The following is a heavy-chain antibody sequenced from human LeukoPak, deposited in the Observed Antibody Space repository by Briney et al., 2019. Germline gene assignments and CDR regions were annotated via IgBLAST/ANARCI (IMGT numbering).Heavy chain of an antibody. J-gene: IGHJ4*02. CDR2: ISGSGGST. CDR3: AKDQVRDYDSSGYYCGFDY. D-gene: IGHD3-22*01. V-gene: IGHV3-23*01. CDR1: GFTVSSKY. Sequence: GGSLRLSCAASGFTVSSKYMSWVRQAPGKGLEWVSAISGSGGSTYYADSVKGRFTIPRDNSKNTLYLQMNSLRAEDTAVYYCAKDQVRDYDSSGYYCGFDYWGQGTLVTVSS.